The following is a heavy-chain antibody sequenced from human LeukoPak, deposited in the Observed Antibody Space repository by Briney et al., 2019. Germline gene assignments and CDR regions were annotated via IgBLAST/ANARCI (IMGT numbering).Heavy chain of an antibody. CDR2: ISGSGGST. Sequence: GGSLRLSCAASGFTFSSYAMSWVRQAPGKGLEWVSAISGSGGSTYYADSVKGRFTISRDNSEKTLYLQMNSLRAEDTAVYYCAKGGGYSLHYFNYWGQGTLVTVS. CDR3: AKGGGYSLHYFNY. CDR1: GFTFSSYA. V-gene: IGHV3-23*01. J-gene: IGHJ4*02. D-gene: IGHD3-22*01.